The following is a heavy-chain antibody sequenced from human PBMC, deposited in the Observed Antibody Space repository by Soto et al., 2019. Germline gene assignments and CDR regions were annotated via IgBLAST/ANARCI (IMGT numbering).Heavy chain of an antibody. CDR2: IVPIFGTT. V-gene: IGHV1-69*12. Sequence: QVQLVQSGAEVKKPGSSVKVSCKVSGGTFSNYAIDWVRLAPGHGLEWMGGIVPIFGTTYYTQKFQGRATIIADDSKTTAYLEMSSLRSEDPAIYYCARFEAVAGLYNYHGLDVWGQGTAVTVSS. D-gene: IGHD6-19*01. J-gene: IGHJ6*02. CDR3: ARFEAVAGLYNYHGLDV. CDR1: GGTFSNYA.